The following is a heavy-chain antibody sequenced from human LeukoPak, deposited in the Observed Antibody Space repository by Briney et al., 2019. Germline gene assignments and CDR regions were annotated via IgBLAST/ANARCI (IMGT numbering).Heavy chain of an antibody. V-gene: IGHV3-23*01. CDR1: GFTFSSHG. D-gene: IGHD5-24*01. Sequence: GGSLRLSCVASGFTFSSHGMNWVRQAPGEGLEWVSGIIPSGHTTYYADSVRGRFTISRDNSRSTVYLQMNSLRAEDTAVYYCAKDDRWLQFCCWGQGTLVTVSA. CDR3: AKDDRWLQFCC. CDR2: IIPSGHTT. J-gene: IGHJ4*02.